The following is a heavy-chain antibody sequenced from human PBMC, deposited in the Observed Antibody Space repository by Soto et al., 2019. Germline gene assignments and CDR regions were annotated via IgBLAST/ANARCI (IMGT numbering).Heavy chain of an antibody. CDR2: IYWDDDE. CDR3: AHGSCSSADCYPNPYLDY. D-gene: IGHD2-2*01. CDR1: GFSLSTTAEG. J-gene: IGHJ4*02. Sequence: QITLKESGPTLVKPTQTLTLTCTFSGFSLSTTAEGVGWIRQPPGKALEWLALIYWDDDERYTPSLKSRLTTPKDTSKNQAVLTMTHVDPVDTATYYCAHGSCSSADCYPNPYLDYWGQGILVTVSS. V-gene: IGHV2-5*02.